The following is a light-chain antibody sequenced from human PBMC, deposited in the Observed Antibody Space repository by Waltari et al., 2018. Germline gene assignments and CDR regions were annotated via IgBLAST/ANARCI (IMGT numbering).Light chain of an antibody. J-gene: IGKJ4*01. Sequence: EIVLTQSPGTLSLSPGDRATLSCRASQTVSTIALSWYQQKPGQAPRVLIYSTYNRATGIPDRFSGSGSGTEFTLTISSLQPEDFATYYCLQYNSYPLTFGGGTKVEIK. CDR1: QTVSTIA. CDR3: LQYNSYPLT. CDR2: STY. V-gene: IGKV3-20*01.